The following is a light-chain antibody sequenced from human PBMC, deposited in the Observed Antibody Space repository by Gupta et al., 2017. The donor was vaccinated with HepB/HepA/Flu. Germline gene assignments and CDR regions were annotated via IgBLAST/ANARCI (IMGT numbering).Light chain of an antibody. V-gene: IGKV3-20*01. J-gene: IGKJ2*03. CDR1: QSINANT. CDR2: YVS. CDR3: QQHHWLYG. Sequence: EIVLTQSPGTLSLSPGERATLSCRASQSINANTFAWYQQKPGQAPRLLIYYVSNRATGVPDRLSGSGSGTDFTLTISRLEPEDSAVYYCQQHHWLYGFGQGTKLEIK.